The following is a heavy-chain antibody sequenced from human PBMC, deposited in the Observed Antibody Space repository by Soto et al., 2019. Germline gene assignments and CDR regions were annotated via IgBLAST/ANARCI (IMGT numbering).Heavy chain of an antibody. D-gene: IGHD6-13*01. V-gene: IGHV4-34*01. CDR3: ARGLFGSSWNYYYYGMDV. CDR2: INHSGST. Sequence: SETLSLTCAVYGGSFIGYYWSWIRQPPGKGLEWIGEINHSGSTNYNPSLKSRVTISVDTSKNQFSLKLSSVTAADTAVYYCARGLFGSSWNYYYYGMDVWGQGTTVTVSS. J-gene: IGHJ6*02. CDR1: GGSFIGYY.